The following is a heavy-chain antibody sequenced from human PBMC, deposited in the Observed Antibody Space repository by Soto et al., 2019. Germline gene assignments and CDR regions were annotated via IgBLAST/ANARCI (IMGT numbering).Heavy chain of an antibody. J-gene: IGHJ6*03. D-gene: IGHD1-1*01. CDR3: ARGGSALGPGTTPGFSRYYYMDV. CDR2: INPNSGGT. CDR1: GYTFTGYY. V-gene: IGHV1-2*04. Sequence: ASVKVSCKASGYTFTGYYMHWVRQAPGQGLEWMGWINPNSGGTNYAQKFQGWVTMTRDTSISTAYMELSRLRSDDTAVYYCARGGSALGPGTTPGFSRYYYMDVWGKVTTVTVSS.